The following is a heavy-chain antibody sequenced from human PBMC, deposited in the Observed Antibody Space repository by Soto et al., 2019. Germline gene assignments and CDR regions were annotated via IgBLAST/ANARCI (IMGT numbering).Heavy chain of an antibody. CDR3: ARRYGASFDY. Sequence: SDTLSLTCSVSGGSISSGGYYWSWIRQPPGKGLEWIGYIYYSGSTNYNPSLKSRVTISVDTSKNQFSLKLSSVTAADTAVYYCARRYGASFDYWGQGTLVTVSS. CDR2: IYYSGST. CDR1: GGSISSGGYY. V-gene: IGHV4-61*08. D-gene: IGHD4-17*01. J-gene: IGHJ4*02.